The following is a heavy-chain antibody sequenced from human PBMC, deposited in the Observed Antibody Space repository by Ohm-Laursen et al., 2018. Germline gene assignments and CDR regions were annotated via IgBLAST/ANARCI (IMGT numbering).Heavy chain of an antibody. J-gene: IGHJ6*02. CDR3: AKDDYGDYVMGYYYGMDV. D-gene: IGHD4-17*01. Sequence: SLRLSCAASGFTFDDYAMNWVRQAPGKGLEWVSGISWNSGSIGYADSVKGRFTISRDNSKNTLYLQMNSLRAEDTAVYYCAKDDYGDYVMGYYYGMDVWGQGTTVTVSS. CDR2: ISWNSGSI. CDR1: GFTFDDYA. V-gene: IGHV3-9*01.